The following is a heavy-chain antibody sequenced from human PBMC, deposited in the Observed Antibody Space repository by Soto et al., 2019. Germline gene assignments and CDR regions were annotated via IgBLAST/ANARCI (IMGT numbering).Heavy chain of an antibody. Sequence: SETLSLTCSVSGAPITSNYWTWIRQPPGKGLEWIGYLDHQGYSNYSPSLRSRVSMSIDTSKNQLSLKVHSVTAADTAVYYCARVPVMGYFDWLDPWGQGTLVTVSS. D-gene: IGHD3-9*01. CDR2: LDHQGYS. J-gene: IGHJ5*02. CDR3: ARVPVMGYFDWLDP. V-gene: IGHV4-59*01. CDR1: GAPITSNY.